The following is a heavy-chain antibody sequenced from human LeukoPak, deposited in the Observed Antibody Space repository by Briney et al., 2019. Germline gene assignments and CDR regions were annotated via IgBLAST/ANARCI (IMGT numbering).Heavy chain of an antibody. D-gene: IGHD6-19*01. J-gene: IGHJ4*02. V-gene: IGHV4-59*08. CDR1: GGSFSGYY. CDR3: ARPDYSSGWYYFDY. CDR2: ISYSGSI. Sequence: SETLSLTCAVYGGSFSGYYWSWIRQPPGKGLEWIGYISYSGSINYNPSLKSRVTISVDTSKNQFSLKLRFVTAADTAVYYCARPDYSSGWYYFDYWGQGTLVTVSS.